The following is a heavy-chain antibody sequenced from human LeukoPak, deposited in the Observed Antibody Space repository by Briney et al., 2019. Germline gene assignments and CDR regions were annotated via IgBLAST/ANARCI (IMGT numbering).Heavy chain of an antibody. Sequence: PSETLSLTCTVSGGSISSGDYYWSWIRQPPGKGLEWIGYIHYSGRTFYNPSLKSRVTISVDTSRNQFSLTLSSVTAADTAVYCCARGEIFFDFWGQGFLVTVSS. CDR3: ARGEIFFDF. D-gene: IGHD3-3*01. V-gene: IGHV4-30-4*01. J-gene: IGHJ4*02. CDR2: IHYSGRT. CDR1: GGSISSGDYY.